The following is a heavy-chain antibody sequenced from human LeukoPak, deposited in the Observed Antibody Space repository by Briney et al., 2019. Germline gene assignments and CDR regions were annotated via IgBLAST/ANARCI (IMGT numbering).Heavy chain of an antibody. J-gene: IGHJ4*02. D-gene: IGHD1-14*01. CDR3: AKTGSHGSFDY. CDR1: GFTFSSYG. CDR2: ISYDGSNK. V-gene: IGHV3-30*18. Sequence: HPGRSLRLSCAASGFTFSSYGMHWVRQAPGKGLEWVAVISYDGSNKYYADSVKGRFTISRDNSKNTLYLQMNSLRAEDTAVYYCAKTGSHGSFDYWGQGTLVTVSS.